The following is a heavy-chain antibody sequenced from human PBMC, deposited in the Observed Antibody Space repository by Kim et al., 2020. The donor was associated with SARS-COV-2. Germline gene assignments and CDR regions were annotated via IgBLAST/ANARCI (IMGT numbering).Heavy chain of an antibody. CDR3: ARVYRGASII. V-gene: IGHV4-4*09. CDR2: SS. D-gene: IGHD2-15*01. J-gene: IGHJ3*02. Sequence: SSNINPSLKSRVNISVDTSKHQFALKLSSVSAADTAVYYCARVYRGASIIWGQGTMVTVSS.